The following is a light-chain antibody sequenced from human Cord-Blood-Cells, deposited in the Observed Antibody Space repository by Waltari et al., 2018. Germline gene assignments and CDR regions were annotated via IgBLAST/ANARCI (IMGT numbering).Light chain of an antibody. Sequence: HSALTQPPSASASPDQSVPLSCSATSIHVGGYNYVPWYQQHPGKAPKLMIYEVSRRPSGVPDRFSGSKSGNTASLTVSGLQAEDEADYYCSSYAGSNNWVFGGGTKLTVL. CDR2: EVS. CDR1: SIHVGGYNY. J-gene: IGLJ3*02. V-gene: IGLV2-8*01. CDR3: SSYAGSNNWV.